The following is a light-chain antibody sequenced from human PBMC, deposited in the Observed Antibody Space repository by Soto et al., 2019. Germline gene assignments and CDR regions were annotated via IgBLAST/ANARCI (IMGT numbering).Light chain of an antibody. J-gene: IGLJ1*01. Sequence: QSALTQPASVSGSPGQSITISCTGTSGDIGSYNRVSWYQEHPGKAPKLIIYEVTDRPSGVSNRISGSKSGNTASLTISGLQAEDEAESYCSSSSNVNTRACVFGTGTKVTVL. CDR3: SSSSNVNTRACV. V-gene: IGLV2-14*01. CDR1: SGDIGSYNR. CDR2: EVT.